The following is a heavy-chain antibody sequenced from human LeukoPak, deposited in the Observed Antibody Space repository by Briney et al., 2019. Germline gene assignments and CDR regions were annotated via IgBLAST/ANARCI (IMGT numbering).Heavy chain of an antibody. CDR1: GGSISGYY. J-gene: IGHJ4*02. CDR3: ARHGGSYTFDY. D-gene: IGHD1-26*01. Sequence: SETLSLTCTVSGGSISGYYWSWLRQPPGKGLEWIGFISYSGGTNYNPSLKSRVTISVDTSKNQFSLKLNSVTAADTAVYYCARHGGSYTFDYWGQGTLVTVSS. CDR2: ISYSGGT. V-gene: IGHV4-59*08.